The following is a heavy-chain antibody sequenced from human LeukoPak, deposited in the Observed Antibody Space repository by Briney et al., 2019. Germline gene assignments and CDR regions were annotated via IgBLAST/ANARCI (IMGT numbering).Heavy chain of an antibody. Sequence: SETLSLTCTVSGGSISSSSYYWGWIRQPPGKGLEWIGSIYYSGSTYYNPSLKSRVTISVDTSKNQFSLKLSSVTAADTAVYYCARVAGSTIVVVPAAIGGYYYYYMDVWGKGTTVTASS. D-gene: IGHD2-2*02. J-gene: IGHJ6*03. CDR2: IYYSGST. V-gene: IGHV4-39*07. CDR3: ARVAGSTIVVVPAAIGGYYYYYMDV. CDR1: GGSISSSSYY.